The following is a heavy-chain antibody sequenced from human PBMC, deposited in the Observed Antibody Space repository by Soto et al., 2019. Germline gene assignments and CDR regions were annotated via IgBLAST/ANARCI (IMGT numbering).Heavy chain of an antibody. CDR1: GFTFSNHW. Sequence: GGSLRLSCAGSGFTFSNHWMNWVRQAPERGREWVANIKAEGSEKYYVDSVKGRFTISRDNAKNSLYLQMNSLRAEDTAVYYCARTRGVDSWGQGTLVTVSS. CDR2: IKAEGSEK. CDR3: ARTRGVDS. D-gene: IGHD3-16*01. V-gene: IGHV3-7*03. J-gene: IGHJ5*01.